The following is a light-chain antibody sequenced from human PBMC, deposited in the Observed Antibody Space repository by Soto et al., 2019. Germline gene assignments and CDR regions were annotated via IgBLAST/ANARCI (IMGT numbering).Light chain of an antibody. CDR3: QQYGSSHRT. Sequence: ENVLTQSPGTLSLSPGERATLSCWASHSVTNNYIAWYQQKPGQAPRLLIFGASDRATGIPDRFSGGGSGTYFTLTISRLEPEDFAVYYCQQYGSSHRTFGQGTKLEIK. CDR2: GAS. J-gene: IGKJ2*02. V-gene: IGKV3-20*01. CDR1: HSVTNNY.